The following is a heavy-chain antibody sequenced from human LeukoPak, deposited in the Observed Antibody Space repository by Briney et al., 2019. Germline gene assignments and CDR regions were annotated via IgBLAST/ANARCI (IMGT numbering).Heavy chain of an antibody. CDR3: AKDRRGYSYGYTPLAY. V-gene: IGHV3-30*18. J-gene: IGHJ4*02. CDR2: ISYDGSNK. CDR1: GFTFSSYG. D-gene: IGHD5-18*01. Sequence: GGSLRLSCAASGFTFSSYGMHWVRQAPGKGLEWVAVISYDGSNKYYADSVKGRFTISRDNSKNTLYLQMNSLRAEDTAVYYCAKDRRGYSYGYTPLAYSGQGTLVTVSS.